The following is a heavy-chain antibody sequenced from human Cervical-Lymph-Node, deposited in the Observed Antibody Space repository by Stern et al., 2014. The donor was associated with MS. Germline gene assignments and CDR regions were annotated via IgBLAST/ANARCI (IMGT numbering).Heavy chain of an antibody. CDR3: AHRDDWQLDFAY. J-gene: IGHJ4*02. Sequence: QVTLKESGPTLVIPTQTLTLTCTFSGFSLTTNGVSVGWLRQPPGKALECLALIYWDDDTRYSPSLKSRLPITKDTSKNQVLLTMTDVEPVDPATYYCAHRDDWQLDFAYWGQGILVTVSS. D-gene: IGHD6-6*01. CDR2: IYWDDDT. CDR1: GFSLTTNGVS. V-gene: IGHV2-5*02.